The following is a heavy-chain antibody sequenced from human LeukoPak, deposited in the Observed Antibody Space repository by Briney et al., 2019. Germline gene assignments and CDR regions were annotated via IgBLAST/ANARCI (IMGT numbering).Heavy chain of an antibody. J-gene: IGHJ3*02. V-gene: IGHV3-53*01. CDR1: GFTVSSNY. Sequence: PGGSLRLSCAASGFTVSSNYMSWVRQAPGKGLEWVSVIYSGGSTYYADSVKGRFTISRDNSENTLYLQMNSLRAEDTAVYYCAREVAVAGTGAFDIWGQGTMVTVSS. D-gene: IGHD6-19*01. CDR3: AREVAVAGTGAFDI. CDR2: IYSGGST.